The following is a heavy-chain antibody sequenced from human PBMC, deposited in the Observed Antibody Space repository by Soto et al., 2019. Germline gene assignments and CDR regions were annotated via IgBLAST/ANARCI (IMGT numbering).Heavy chain of an antibody. CDR2: IRSKPNNYVT. CDR3: TRHLSDY. J-gene: IGHJ4*02. Sequence: EVQLVESGGGLVQPGGSLKLSCAASGFTFSGSAMHWVRQASGKGLEWVGRIRSKPNNYVTAYAASVKGRFTISRDDSKDTAYLLMSSLKTEDTAMYYCTRHLSDYWGQGTLVTVSS. V-gene: IGHV3-73*01. CDR1: GFTFSGSA.